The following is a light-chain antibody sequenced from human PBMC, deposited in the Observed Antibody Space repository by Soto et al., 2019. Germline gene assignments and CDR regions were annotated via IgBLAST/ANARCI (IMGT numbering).Light chain of an antibody. CDR1: QSVSNN. CDR2: GAS. CDR3: QQYNNWWT. Sequence: EILMTQSPATLSASPGERATLSCRASQSVSNNLAWYHQKPGQAPRLLIYGASTRATGIPARFSGSGSGTEFTLTISSLQPEDFAVYYCQQYNNWWTFGQGTKVEIK. V-gene: IGKV3-15*01. J-gene: IGKJ1*01.